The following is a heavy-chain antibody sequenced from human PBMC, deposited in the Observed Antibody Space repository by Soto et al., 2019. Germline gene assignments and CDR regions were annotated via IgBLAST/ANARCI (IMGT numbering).Heavy chain of an antibody. CDR3: ARVVPYHYDSSGYYYKDY. J-gene: IGHJ4*02. CDR2: ISAYNGNT. Sequence: QVQLVQSGAEVKKPGASVKVSCKASGYTFTSYGISWVRQAPGQGLEWMGWISAYNGNTNYAQKLQGRVTMTTDTSTSTAYMELRSLRSDDTAVYYCARVVPYHYDSSGYYYKDYWGQGTLVTVSS. CDR1: GYTFTSYG. V-gene: IGHV1-18*01. D-gene: IGHD3-22*01.